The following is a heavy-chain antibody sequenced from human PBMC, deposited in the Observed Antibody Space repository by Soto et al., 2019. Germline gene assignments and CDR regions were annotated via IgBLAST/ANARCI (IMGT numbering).Heavy chain of an antibody. Sequence: GGSLRLSCAASGFTVSSNYMSWVRQAPGKGLEWVSVIYSGGSTYYADSVKGRFTISRDNSKNTLYLQMNSLRAEDTAVYYCARDEGYYDSSGYYYWGQGTLVTVYS. CDR2: IYSGGST. V-gene: IGHV3-53*01. CDR3: ARDEGYYDSSGYYY. J-gene: IGHJ4*02. D-gene: IGHD3-22*01. CDR1: GFTVSSNY.